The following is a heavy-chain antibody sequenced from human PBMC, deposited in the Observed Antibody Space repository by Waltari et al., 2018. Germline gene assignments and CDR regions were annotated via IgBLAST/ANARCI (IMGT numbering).Heavy chain of an antibody. CDR2: SYSGGRS. V-gene: IGHV3-53*01. CDR3: VGHRFGSGSYFDY. D-gene: IGHD3-10*01. CDR1: GFIVSSNY. J-gene: IGHJ4*02. Sequence: EVQVVESGGGLIQPGGSLRLSCAVSGFIVSSNYMSWVRQAPGKGLEWVSVSYSGGRSYYVDSVKGRFTISRDNSKNTIYLEMNSLRGEDTAVYFCVGHRFGSGSYFDYWGQGTPVTVSS.